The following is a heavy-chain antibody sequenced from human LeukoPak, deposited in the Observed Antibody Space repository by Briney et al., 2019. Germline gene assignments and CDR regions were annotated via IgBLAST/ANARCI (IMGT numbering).Heavy chain of an antibody. Sequence: GGSLRLSCAASGFTFSDYYMTWIRQAPGKGLEWVSYISTSSGFTNYADSVKGRFTISRDNVKNSLYLQMTSLRAEDTAVYYCARWRATHAVDYWGQGTLFTVSS. CDR1: GFTFSDYY. D-gene: IGHD1-26*01. J-gene: IGHJ4*02. CDR2: ISTSSGFT. V-gene: IGHV3-11*03. CDR3: ARWRATHAVDY.